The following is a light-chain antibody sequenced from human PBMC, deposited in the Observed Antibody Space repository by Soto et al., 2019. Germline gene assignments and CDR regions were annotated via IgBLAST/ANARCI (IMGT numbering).Light chain of an antibody. CDR1: QSVSSSY. CDR2: GGS. J-gene: IGKJ1*01. Sequence: EIVLTQSPGTLSLSPGERATLSCRASQSVSSSYLAWYQQKPGQAPRLLIYGGSSRATGIPDRFSGSGPGTDFTLTISRLEPEDFAVYYCQQYGSSLCTFGQGTKVEIK. CDR3: QQYGSSLCT. V-gene: IGKV3-20*01.